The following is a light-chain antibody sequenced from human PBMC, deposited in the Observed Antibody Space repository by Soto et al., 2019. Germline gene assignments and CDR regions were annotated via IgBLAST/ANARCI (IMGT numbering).Light chain of an antibody. V-gene: IGLV2-8*01. CDR3: TSYAGSNNFFYV. J-gene: IGLJ1*01. Sequence: QSVLTQPPSASGSPGQSVTISCTGTSSDVGGYNYVSWYQQHPGKAPKLMIYEVSKRPSGVPDRFSGSKSGNTASLTVSGLQASDEADYYCTSYAGSNNFFYVFGTGTKLTVL. CDR2: EVS. CDR1: SSDVGGYNY.